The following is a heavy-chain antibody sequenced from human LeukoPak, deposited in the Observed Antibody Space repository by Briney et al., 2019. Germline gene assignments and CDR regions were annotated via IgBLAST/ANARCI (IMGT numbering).Heavy chain of an antibody. J-gene: IGHJ4*02. CDR3: AKETGRWELE. D-gene: IGHD1-26*01. Sequence: GGSLRLSCAASGFTFSRYAMTWVRQAPGKGLEWVAVISNDGSNKYYADSVKGRFTISRDNSKNTLYLQMNSLRAEDTAVYYCAKETGRWELEWGQGTLVTVSS. CDR1: GFTFSRYA. CDR2: ISNDGSNK. V-gene: IGHV3-30*18.